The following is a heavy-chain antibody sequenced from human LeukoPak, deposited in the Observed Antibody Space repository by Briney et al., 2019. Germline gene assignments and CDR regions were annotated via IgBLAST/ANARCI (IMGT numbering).Heavy chain of an antibody. J-gene: IGHJ2*01. V-gene: IGHV1-18*01. Sequence: ASVKVSCXASGYTFTSYGISWVRQAPGQGLEWMGWISAYNGNTNYAQKLQGRVTMTTDTSTSTAYMELRSLRSDDTAVYYCAASSGRLRYWYFDLWGRGTLVTVSS. CDR1: GYTFTSYG. CDR3: AASSGRLRYWYFDL. CDR2: ISAYNGNT. D-gene: IGHD6-19*01.